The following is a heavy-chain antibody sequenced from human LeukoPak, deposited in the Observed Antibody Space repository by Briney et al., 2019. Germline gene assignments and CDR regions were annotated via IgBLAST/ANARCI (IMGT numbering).Heavy chain of an antibody. D-gene: IGHD2-15*01. CDR1: GGSISSYY. Sequence: SETLSLTCTVSGGSISSYYWSWIRQPPGKGLEWIGYIYYSGSTNYNPSLKSRVTISVDTSKNQFSLKLSSVTAADTAVYYCARETVTANVANWGQGTLVTVSS. CDR3: ARETVTANVAN. CDR2: IYYSGST. V-gene: IGHV4-59*12. J-gene: IGHJ4*02.